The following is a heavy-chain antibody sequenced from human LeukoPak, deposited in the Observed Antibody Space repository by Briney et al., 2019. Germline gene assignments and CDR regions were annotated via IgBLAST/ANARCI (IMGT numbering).Heavy chain of an antibody. CDR3: ARAPDFWSGYYTGRAFDI. D-gene: IGHD3-3*01. V-gene: IGHV1-2*02. CDR2: INPNSGGT. CDR1: GYTFTGYY. Sequence: ASVKVSCKASGYTFTGYYMHWVRQAPGQGREWMGWINPNSGGTNYAQKFQGRVTMTRDTSISTAYMELSRLRSDDTAVYYCARAPDFWSGYYTGRAFDIWGQGTMVTVSS. J-gene: IGHJ3*02.